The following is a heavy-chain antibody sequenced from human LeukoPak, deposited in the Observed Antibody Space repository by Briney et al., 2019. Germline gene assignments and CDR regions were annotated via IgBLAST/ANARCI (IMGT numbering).Heavy chain of an antibody. CDR1: GFTFSRYW. J-gene: IGHJ4*02. CDR3: VKDLRRVPLRSTSFDC. CDR2: INSDGSAT. Sequence: GGSLRLSCVASGFTFSRYWMHWVRQAPGKGLVWVSRINSDGSATYYADSVKGRLTISRDNSKNTLYLQMNSLRAEDTAVYYCVKDLRRVPLRSTSFDCWGQGTLVTVSS. D-gene: IGHD2-2*01. V-gene: IGHV3-74*01.